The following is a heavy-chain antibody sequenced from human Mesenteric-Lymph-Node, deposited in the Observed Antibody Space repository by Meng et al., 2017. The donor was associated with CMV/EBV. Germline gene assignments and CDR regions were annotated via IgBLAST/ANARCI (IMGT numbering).Heavy chain of an antibody. CDR1: GYTFTSYG. V-gene: IGHV1-18*01. J-gene: IGHJ5*02. D-gene: IGHD7-27*01. Sequence: ASVKVSCKASGYTFTSYGISWVRQAPGQRLEWMGWISAYNGNTNYAQKLQGRVTMTTDTSTSTAYMELRSLRFDDTAVYYCARMGRNKYGEDNWFDPWGQGTLVTVSS. CDR2: ISAYNGNT. CDR3: ARMGRNKYGEDNWFDP.